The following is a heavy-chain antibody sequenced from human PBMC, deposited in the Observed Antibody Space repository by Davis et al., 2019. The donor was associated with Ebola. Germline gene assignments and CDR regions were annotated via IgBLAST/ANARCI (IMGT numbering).Heavy chain of an antibody. CDR2: IYISGST. CDR3: ARDRRDSSGWFLGATFDI. D-gene: IGHD6-19*01. Sequence: MPSETLSLTCTVSGGSISIYYWTWIRQPAGQGLEWIGRIYISGSTNYNPSLKSRVTMSVDTSKNQFSLKLSSVTAADTAVYYCARDRRDSSGWFLGATFDIWGQGTMVTVSS. J-gene: IGHJ3*02. V-gene: IGHV4-4*07. CDR1: GGSISIYY.